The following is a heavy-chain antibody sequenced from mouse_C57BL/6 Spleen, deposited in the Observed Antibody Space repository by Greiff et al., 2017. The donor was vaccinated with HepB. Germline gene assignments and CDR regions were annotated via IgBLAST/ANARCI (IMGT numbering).Heavy chain of an antibody. J-gene: IGHJ2*01. CDR2: IYPSDSET. Sequence: QVQLKQPGAELVRPGSSVKLSCKASGYTFTSYWMDWVKQRPGQGLEWIGNIYPSDSETHYNQKFKDKATLTVDKSSSTAYMQLSSLTSEDSAVYYCAREGYDGYLDYWGQGTTLTVSS. CDR1: GYTFTSYW. CDR3: AREGYDGYLDY. V-gene: IGHV1-61*01. D-gene: IGHD2-3*01.